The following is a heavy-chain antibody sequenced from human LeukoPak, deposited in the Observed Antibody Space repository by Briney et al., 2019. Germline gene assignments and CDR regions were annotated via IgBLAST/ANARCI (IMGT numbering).Heavy chain of an antibody. Sequence: GASVKVSCEASGYTFTSYDINWVRQATGQGLEWMGWMNPNSGNTGYAQKFQGRITITRNTSISTAYMELSSLRSDDTAVYYCARGGQPGPDNWFDPWGQGTLVTVSS. CDR2: MNPNSGNT. D-gene: IGHD1-14*01. V-gene: IGHV1-8*03. CDR3: ARGGQPGPDNWFDP. J-gene: IGHJ5*02. CDR1: GYTFTSYD.